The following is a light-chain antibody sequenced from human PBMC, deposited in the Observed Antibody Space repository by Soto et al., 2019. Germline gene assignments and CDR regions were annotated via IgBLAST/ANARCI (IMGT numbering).Light chain of an antibody. V-gene: IGKV3-11*01. Sequence: EIVLTQSPATLSLSPGERATLSCRASQSFSSHLAWYQQKPGQAPRLLIYDASKRATGIPARFSGRGSGTDFTLTISSLEPEDLAVYDCQQRANWPPVITFGQGTRLEIK. CDR3: QQRANWPPVIT. CDR1: QSFSSH. J-gene: IGKJ5*01. CDR2: DAS.